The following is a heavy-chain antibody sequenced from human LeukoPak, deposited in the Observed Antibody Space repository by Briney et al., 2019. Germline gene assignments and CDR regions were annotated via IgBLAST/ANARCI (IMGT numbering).Heavy chain of an antibody. CDR3: ASVVPRSVLRFLEWLSFDY. J-gene: IGHJ4*02. Sequence: SVKVSCKASGGTFSSYAISWVRQAPGKGLEWMGGINPIFGTANYAQKFQGRVTITADESTSTAYMELSSLRSEDTAVYYCASVVPRSVLRFLEWLSFDYWGQGTLVTVSS. CDR1: GGTFSSYA. CDR2: INPIFGTA. D-gene: IGHD3-3*01. V-gene: IGHV1-69*01.